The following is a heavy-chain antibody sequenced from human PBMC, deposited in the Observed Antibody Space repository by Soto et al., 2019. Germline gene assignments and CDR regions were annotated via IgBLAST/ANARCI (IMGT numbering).Heavy chain of an antibody. V-gene: IGHV4-39*01. J-gene: IGHJ5*02. D-gene: IGHD3-10*01. CDR2: IYHSGST. CDR3: AGRSSLASVQVYFGEISNYNWFDP. CDR1: NGSISSAIYY. Sequence: QLQLQESGPGLVKPSETLSLTCTVSNGSISSAIYYWGWIRQPPGKGLEWIGSIYHSGSTYYNPSLQVRVTSSVDTSKNQFSLKLSSVTAADTAVYFCAGRSSLASVQVYFGEISNYNWFDPWGQGTLVTVSS.